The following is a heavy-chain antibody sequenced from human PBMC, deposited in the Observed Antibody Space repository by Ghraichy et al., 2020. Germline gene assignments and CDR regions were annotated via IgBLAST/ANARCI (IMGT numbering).Heavy chain of an antibody. D-gene: IGHD1-26*01. CDR1: GGSISSYY. CDR2: IYYSGST. J-gene: IGHJ4*02. CDR3: ARWGGATRIRFDY. Sequence: SETLSLTCTVSGGSISSYYWSWIRQPPGKGLEWIGYIYYSGSTNYNPSLKSRVTISVDTSKNQFYLKLSSVTAADTAMYYCARWGGATRIRFDYWGQGTLVTVSS. V-gene: IGHV4-59*01.